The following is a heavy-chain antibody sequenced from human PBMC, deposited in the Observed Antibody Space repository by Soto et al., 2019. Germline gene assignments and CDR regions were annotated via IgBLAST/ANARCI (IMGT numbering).Heavy chain of an antibody. CDR1: GGTFSSYA. CDR2: IIPIFGTA. CDR3: ARDTAIPPLRYSSGWYEVADKLRYYYGMDV. V-gene: IGHV1-69*13. D-gene: IGHD6-19*01. J-gene: IGHJ6*02. Sequence: EASVKVSCKASGGTFSSYAISWVRQAPGQGLEWMGGIIPIFGTANYAQKFQGRVTITADESTSTAYMELSSLRSEDTAVYYCARDTAIPPLRYSSGWYEVADKLRYYYGMDVWGQGTTVTVSS.